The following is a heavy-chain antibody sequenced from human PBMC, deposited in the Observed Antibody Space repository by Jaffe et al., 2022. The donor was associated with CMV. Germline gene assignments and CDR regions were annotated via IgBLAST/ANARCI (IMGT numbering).Heavy chain of an antibody. D-gene: IGHD3-22*01. J-gene: IGHJ5*02. CDR1: GYTFTGYY. CDR3: ARDYYDSSGYRGYNWFDP. CDR2: INPNSGGT. V-gene: IGHV1-2*04. Sequence: QVQLVQSGAEVKKPGASVKVSCKASGYTFTGYYMHWVRQAPGQGLEWMGWINPNSGGTNYAQKFQGWVTMTRDTSISTAYMELSRLRSDDTAVYYCARDYYDSSGYRGYNWFDPWGQGTLVTVSS.